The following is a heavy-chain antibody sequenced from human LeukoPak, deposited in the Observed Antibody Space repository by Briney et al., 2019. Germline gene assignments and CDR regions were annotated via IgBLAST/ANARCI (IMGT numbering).Heavy chain of an antibody. J-gene: IGHJ4*02. V-gene: IGHV3-21*01. CDR2: ISSSSSYI. CDR1: GFTFSSYS. Sequence: PGGSLRLSCAASGFTFSSYSMNWVRQAPGKGLEWVSSISSSSSYIYYADSVKGRFIISRDNAKNSLYLQMNSLRAEDTAVYYCARDQGGSYSYWGQGTLVTVSS. CDR3: ARDQGGSYSY. D-gene: IGHD1-26*01.